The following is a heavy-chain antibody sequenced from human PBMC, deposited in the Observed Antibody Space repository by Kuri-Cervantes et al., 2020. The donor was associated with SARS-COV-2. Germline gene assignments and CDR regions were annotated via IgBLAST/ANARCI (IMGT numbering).Heavy chain of an antibody. CDR1: GFTFSSYE. V-gene: IGHV3-48*03. CDR2: ISSSGSTI. Sequence: GGSLRLSCAASGFTFSSYEMNWVRQAPGKGLEWVSYISSSGSTIYYADSVKGRFTISRDNAKNSLYLQMNSLRAEDTAVYYCASWLSSAGFDYWGQGTLVTVSS. J-gene: IGHJ4*02. D-gene: IGHD2/OR15-2a*01. CDR3: ASWLSSAGFDY.